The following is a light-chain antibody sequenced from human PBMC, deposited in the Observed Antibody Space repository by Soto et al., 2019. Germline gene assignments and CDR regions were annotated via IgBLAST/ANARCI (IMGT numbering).Light chain of an antibody. CDR1: STDIGGHDF. J-gene: IGLJ2*01. CDR2: YVT. CDR3: FSYTGCDSLV. V-gene: IGLV2-11*01. Sequence: QSALTQPRSVSGPPRQSVTISCTGTSTDIGGHDFVSWHQHHPGKAPQVIIYYVTKRASGVLARYSGSKSGNTSSLTSSGLQAEDEADYHCFSYTGCDSLVFGGGTQLTLL.